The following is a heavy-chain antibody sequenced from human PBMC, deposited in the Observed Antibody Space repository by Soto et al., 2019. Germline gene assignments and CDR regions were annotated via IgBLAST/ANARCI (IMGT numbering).Heavy chain of an antibody. CDR1: GFTFSSYS. V-gene: IGHV3-21*01. J-gene: IGHJ4*02. CDR3: ARPDYGDYAFDY. CDR2: ISSSSSYI. Sequence: EVQLVESGGGLVKPGGSLRLSCAASGFTFSSYSMNWVRQAPGKGLEWVSSISSSSSYIYYADSVKGRFTIPRDNAKNSLYLQMNSLRAEDTAVYYCARPDYGDYAFDYWGQGTLVTVSS. D-gene: IGHD4-17*01.